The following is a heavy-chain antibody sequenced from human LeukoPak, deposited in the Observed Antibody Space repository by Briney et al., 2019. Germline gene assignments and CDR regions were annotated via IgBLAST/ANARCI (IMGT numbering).Heavy chain of an antibody. Sequence: ASVKVSCKASGYTFINYDITWVRQAPGQGLEWMGWISGYNGNTNYAQKLQGRVTMTTDTSTSTVYLELRSLRSDDTAIYYCARDNSVDDNAWWFDPWGHGTLVTASS. D-gene: IGHD3-22*01. J-gene: IGHJ5*02. CDR2: ISGYNGNT. CDR3: ARDNSVDDNAWWFDP. CDR1: GYTFINYD. V-gene: IGHV1-18*01.